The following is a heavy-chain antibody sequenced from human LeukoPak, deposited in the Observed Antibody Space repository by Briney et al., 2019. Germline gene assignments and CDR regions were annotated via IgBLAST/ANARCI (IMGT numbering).Heavy chain of an antibody. CDR1: GYTFTGYY. J-gene: IGHJ4*02. Sequence: ASVKVSCKASGYTFTGYYMHWVRQAPGQGLEWMGWINPNSGGTNYAQKLQGRATMTTDTSTSTAYMELRSLRSDDTAVYYCARDAGIQLWRGNFDSWGQGTLVTVSS. V-gene: IGHV1-2*02. D-gene: IGHD5-18*01. CDR2: INPNSGGT. CDR3: ARDAGIQLWRGNFDS.